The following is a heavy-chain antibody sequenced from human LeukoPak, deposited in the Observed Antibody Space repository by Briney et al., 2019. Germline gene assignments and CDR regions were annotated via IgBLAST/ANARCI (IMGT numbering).Heavy chain of an antibody. V-gene: IGHV3-30-3*01. CDR2: ISYDGSNK. D-gene: IGHD7-27*01. Sequence: GGSLRLSCAASGFTFSSYAMHWVRQAPGKGLEWVAVISYDGSNKYYADSVKGRYTISRDNSKNTLYLQMNSLRAEDTAVYYCAKDQTLSGDPPPIFDYWGQGTLVTVSS. CDR1: GFTFSSYA. CDR3: AKDQTLSGDPPPIFDY. J-gene: IGHJ4*02.